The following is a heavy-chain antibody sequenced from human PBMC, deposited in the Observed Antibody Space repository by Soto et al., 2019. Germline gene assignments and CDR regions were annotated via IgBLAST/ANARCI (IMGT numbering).Heavy chain of an antibody. CDR1: GFTFSSYS. Sequence: EVQLVESGGGLVQPGGSLRLSCAASGFTFSSYSMNWVRQAPGKGLEWISYISYSSSSIQYADSVKGRFTISRDNAKNSLYLQMSSLRDEDTAVYSCARAGAGTGYWRQGTLVTVAS. J-gene: IGHJ4*02. CDR2: ISYSSSSI. D-gene: IGHD3-10*01. CDR3: ARAGAGTGY. V-gene: IGHV3-48*02.